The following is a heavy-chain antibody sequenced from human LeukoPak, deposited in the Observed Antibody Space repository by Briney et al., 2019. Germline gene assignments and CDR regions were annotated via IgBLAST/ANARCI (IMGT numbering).Heavy chain of an antibody. CDR2: ISSTSGTM. D-gene: IGHD4-17*01. J-gene: IGHJ5*02. Sequence: GGSLRLSCAASGFRFDDYAMHWVRQGPGKGLEWVSGISSTSGTMDYADSVKGRFTISRDNAKNSLYLQMSSLRAEDTAFYYCVRGTTVTTMRWLDHWGQGTLVTVSS. CDR3: VRGTTVTTMRWLDH. V-gene: IGHV3-9*01. CDR1: GFRFDDYA.